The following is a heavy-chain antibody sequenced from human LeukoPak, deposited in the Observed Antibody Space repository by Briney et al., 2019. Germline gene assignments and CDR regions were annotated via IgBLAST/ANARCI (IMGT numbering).Heavy chain of an antibody. CDR2: ISSNGGST. CDR1: GFTFSSYA. J-gene: IGHJ4*02. D-gene: IGHD2-15*01. Sequence: PGGSLRLSCAVSGFTFSSYAMHWVRQAPGKGLEYVSAISSNGGSTSYANSVKGRFTISRDNSKNTLYLQMGSLRADDMAVYYCARDRYCSGGSCYRYFDYWGQGTLVSVSS. V-gene: IGHV3-64*01. CDR3: ARDRYCSGGSCYRYFDY.